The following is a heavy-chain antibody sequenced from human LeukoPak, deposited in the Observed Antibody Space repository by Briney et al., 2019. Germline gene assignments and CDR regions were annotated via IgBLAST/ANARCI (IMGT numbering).Heavy chain of an antibody. D-gene: IGHD3-3*01. CDR3: ARADPDFWSGYYPLGYMDV. CDR1: GGSISSYY. CDR2: IYYSGST. Sequence: SETLSLTCTVSGGSISSYYWSWIRQPPGKGLEWIGYIYYSGSTNYNPSLKSRVTISVDTSKNQFSLKLSSVTAADTAVYYCARADPDFWSGYYPLGYMDVWGKGTTVTVSS. V-gene: IGHV4-59*01. J-gene: IGHJ6*03.